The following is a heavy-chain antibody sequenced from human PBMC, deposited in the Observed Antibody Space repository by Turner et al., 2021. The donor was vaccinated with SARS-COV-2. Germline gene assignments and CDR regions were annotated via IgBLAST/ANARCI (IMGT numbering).Heavy chain of an antibody. D-gene: IGHD1-26*01. V-gene: IGHV4-59*04. J-gene: IGHJ4*02. CDR1: GGSISSYY. CDR2: IYYSGST. CDR3: ARHSPELRGDYFDY. Sequence: QVQLQESGPGLVKPSETLSLTCTVSGGSISSYYWSWIRQPTGKGLEWIGYIYYSGSTYYNPSLKSRVTISVDTSKNQFSLKLSSVTAADTAVYYCARHSPELRGDYFDYWGQGTLVTVSS.